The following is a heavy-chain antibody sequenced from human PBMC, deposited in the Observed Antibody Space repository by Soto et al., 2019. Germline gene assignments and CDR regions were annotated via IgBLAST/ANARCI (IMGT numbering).Heavy chain of an antibody. V-gene: IGHV1-69*01. J-gene: IGHJ4*02. CDR2: IIPIFGTA. CDR3: ARGLRNIVVVPAAIYR. CDR1: GGAFSSYA. Sequence: QVQLVQSGAEVKKPGSSVKVSCKASGGAFSSYAISWVRQAPGQGLEWMGGIIPIFGTANYAQKFQGRVTITADESTSTAYMELSSLRSEDTAVYYCARGLRNIVVVPAAIYRWGQGTLVTVSS. D-gene: IGHD2-2*01.